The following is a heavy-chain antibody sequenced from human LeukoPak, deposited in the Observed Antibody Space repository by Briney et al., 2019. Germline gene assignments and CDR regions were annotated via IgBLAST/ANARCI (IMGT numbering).Heavy chain of an antibody. CDR3: ARAPRATVANYYYYYMDV. CDR2: IIPIFGSS. D-gene: IGHD4-23*01. Sequence: SVKVSCKASGGTFNNYAINWVRQAPGQGLEWMGGIIPIFGSSNYAQKFQGRVTITADESTTTAYMELSSLRSEDTAVYYCARAPRATVANYYYYYMDVWGKGTTVTISS. J-gene: IGHJ6*03. CDR1: GGTFNNYA. V-gene: IGHV1-69*13.